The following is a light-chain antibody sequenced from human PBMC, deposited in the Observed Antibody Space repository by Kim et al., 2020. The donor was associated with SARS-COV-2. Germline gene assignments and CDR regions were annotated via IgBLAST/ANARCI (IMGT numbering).Light chain of an antibody. Sequence: ATVEDRGTITGRASQSFSSYLNSYQQKPGTTPKLLIYAASSLQSGVSSMCSGSRSGRDLTLTISSMEPEDFATYCSQQSYSTPWTFGQGTKVDIK. J-gene: IGKJ1*01. CDR3: QQSYSTPWT. V-gene: IGKV1-39*01. CDR2: AAS. CDR1: QSFSSY.